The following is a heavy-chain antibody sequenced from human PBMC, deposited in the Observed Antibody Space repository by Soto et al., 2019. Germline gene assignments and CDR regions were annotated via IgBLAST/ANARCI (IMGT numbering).Heavy chain of an antibody. D-gene: IGHD3-16*01. V-gene: IGHV4-30-4*01. Sequence: SETLSLTCTVSGGSISSGDYYWSWIRQPPGKGLEWIGYIYYSGSTYYNPSLKSRVTISVDTSKNQFSLKLSSVTAADTAVYYCASALTWGWAFDIWGQGTMVTVSS. J-gene: IGHJ3*02. CDR1: GGSISSGDYY. CDR2: IYYSGST. CDR3: ASALTWGWAFDI.